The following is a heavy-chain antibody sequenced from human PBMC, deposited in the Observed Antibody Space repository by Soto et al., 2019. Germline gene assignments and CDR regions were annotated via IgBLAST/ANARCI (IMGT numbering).Heavy chain of an antibody. D-gene: IGHD1-1*01. CDR3: AREGGLTGTTSYYYYSYLDV. V-gene: IGHV1-18*01. Sequence: GASVKVCCEACGDSFTSYGSSWVRQAPGQGLEWMGWISAYNGNTNYAQKLQGRVTMTTDTSTSTAYMELRSLRSDDTAVYYCAREGGLTGTTSYYYYSYLDVWGKGTTVTVSS. J-gene: IGHJ6*03. CDR2: ISAYNGNT. CDR1: GDSFTSYG.